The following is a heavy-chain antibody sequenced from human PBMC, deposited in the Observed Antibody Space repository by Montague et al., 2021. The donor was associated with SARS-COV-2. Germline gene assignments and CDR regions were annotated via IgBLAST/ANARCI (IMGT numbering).Heavy chain of an antibody. J-gene: IGHJ4*02. V-gene: IGHV4-39*01. CDR2: IYYSGST. D-gene: IGHD6-19*01. Sequence: SETLSLTCNVSGGSITSSNYYWGWIRQPPGKGLEWIGSIYYSGSTYYNPSLKGRVTISVDTSKHQFSLRLSSVTAADTAVYYCARVGSSGSYAPGSFDYWGQGTLVTVSS. CDR3: ARVGSSGSYAPGSFDY. CDR1: GGSITSSNYY.